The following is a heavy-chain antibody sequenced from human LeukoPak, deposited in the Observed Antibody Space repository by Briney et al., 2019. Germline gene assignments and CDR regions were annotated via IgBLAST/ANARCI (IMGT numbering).Heavy chain of an antibody. D-gene: IGHD3-10*01. CDR2: INHSGST. Sequence: PSETLSLTCAVYGGSFSGYYWSWIRQPPGKGLEWIGEINHSGSTNYNPSLKSRVTISVDTSKNQFSLKLSSVTAADTAVYYCARTNYYGSGSHYNRLDHWGQGTLVTVSS. V-gene: IGHV4-34*01. J-gene: IGHJ5*02. CDR1: GGSFSGYY. CDR3: ARTNYYGSGSHYNRLDH.